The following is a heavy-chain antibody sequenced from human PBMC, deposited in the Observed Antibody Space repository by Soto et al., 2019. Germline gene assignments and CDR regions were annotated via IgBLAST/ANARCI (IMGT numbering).Heavy chain of an antibody. J-gene: IGHJ4*02. CDR3: ARDPHRAVSRYLSPFLDY. Sequence: PSETLSLTCAVYGGSFSGYYWSWIRQPPGKGLEWIGEINHSGSTNYNPSLKSRVTISVDTSKNQFSLKLSSVTAADTAVYYCARDPHRAVSRYLSPFLDYWGQGTLVTVSS. D-gene: IGHD1-1*01. CDR2: INHSGST. V-gene: IGHV4-34*01. CDR1: GGSFSGYY.